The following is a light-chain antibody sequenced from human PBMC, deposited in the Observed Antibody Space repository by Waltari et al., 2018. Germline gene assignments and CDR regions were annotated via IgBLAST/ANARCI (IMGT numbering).Light chain of an antibody. CDR2: RNT. CDR3: AAWDDSLSGRV. Sequence: QSVLTQPPSMSGTPGQRVTISCSGSNFNIGNNYVYWYQQFPGIAPQLLIYRNTEPASGVLHRVSSAKAGASASPAISGVRAAGEADYLCAAWDDSLSGRVFGGGTKLTV. V-gene: IGLV1-47*01. CDR1: NFNIGNNY. J-gene: IGLJ2*01.